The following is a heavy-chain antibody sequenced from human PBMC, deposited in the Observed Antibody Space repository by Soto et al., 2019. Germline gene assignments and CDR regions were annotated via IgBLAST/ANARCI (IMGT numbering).Heavy chain of an antibody. V-gene: IGHV3-23*01. D-gene: IGHD3-22*01. CDR3: AKHGIGDSSGYYYHPPVYYYYYGMDV. J-gene: IGHJ6*02. CDR1: GFTFSSYA. Sequence: EVQLLESGGGLVQPGGSLRLSCAASGFTFSSYAMSWVRQAPGKGLEWVSAISGSGGSTYYADSVKGRFTISRDNSKNTLYLQMNSLRAEDTAVYYCAKHGIGDSSGYYYHPPVYYYYYGMDVWGQGTTVTVSS. CDR2: ISGSGGST.